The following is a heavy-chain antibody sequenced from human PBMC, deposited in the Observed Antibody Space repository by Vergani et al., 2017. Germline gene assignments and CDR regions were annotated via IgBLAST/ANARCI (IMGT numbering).Heavy chain of an antibody. D-gene: IGHD6-19*01. V-gene: IGHV4-59*11. CDR1: FDSIRNLY. CDR2: IHYSENT. Sequence: QVQLQESGPRLVQSSETLSLTCCVSFDSIRNLYCNWIRQPPGKGLEWIGSIHYSENTNYNPSLKTRVTISVDTSKNQFSLTLTSVTAADTAVYYCASDTHSGQRADRWGQGILVTVTS. J-gene: IGHJ5*02. CDR3: ASDTHSGQRADR.